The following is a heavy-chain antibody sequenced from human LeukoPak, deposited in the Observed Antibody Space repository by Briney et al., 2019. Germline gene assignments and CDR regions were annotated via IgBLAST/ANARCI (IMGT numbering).Heavy chain of an antibody. CDR3: ARGGGSDSSGYYLWSSYFDY. V-gene: IGHV4-59*01. CDR2: IYYSGST. D-gene: IGHD3-22*01. CDR1: GGSISSYY. J-gene: IGHJ4*02. Sequence: SETLSLTCTVSGGSISSYYWSWIRQPPGKGLEWIGYIYYSGSTNYNPSLKSRVTISVDTSKNQFSLKLSSVTAADTAVYYCARGGGSDSSGYYLWSSYFDYWGQGTLVTVSS.